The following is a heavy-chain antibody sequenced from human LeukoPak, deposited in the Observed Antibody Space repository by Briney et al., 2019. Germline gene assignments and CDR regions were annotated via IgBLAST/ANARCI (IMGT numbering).Heavy chain of an antibody. CDR3: ARLRTGAFDI. J-gene: IGHJ3*02. Sequence: TSETLSLTCTVSGGSISSYYWGWIRQPPGKGLEWIGYIYYSGNTNYNLSLKSRVTISVDTSKNQVSLKVSSVTAADAAVYYCARLRTGAFDIWGQGTMVTVSS. CDR1: GGSISSYY. D-gene: IGHD1-14*01. CDR2: IYYSGNT. V-gene: IGHV4-59*08.